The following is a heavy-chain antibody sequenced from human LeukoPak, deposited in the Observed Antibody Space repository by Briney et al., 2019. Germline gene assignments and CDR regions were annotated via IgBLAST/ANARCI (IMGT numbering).Heavy chain of an antibody. Sequence: SGGSQRLSCTTSGFSFSKYAMSWVRQAPGKGLEWLSGISGSGGTTFYADSVKGRLAISRDNSKSTLYLQINNLSAEDAAVYYCARDSLVGATEYYFDYWGQGTLVTASS. CDR2: ISGSGGTT. CDR3: ARDSLVGATEYYFDY. J-gene: IGHJ4*02. D-gene: IGHD1-26*01. V-gene: IGHV3-23*01. CDR1: GFSFSKYA.